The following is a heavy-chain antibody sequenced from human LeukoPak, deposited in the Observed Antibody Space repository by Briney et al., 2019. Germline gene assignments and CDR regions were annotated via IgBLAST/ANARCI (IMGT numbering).Heavy chain of an antibody. CDR2: IWYDGSNK. Sequence: GGSLRPSCAASGFTFSSYGMHWVRQAPGKGLEWVAVIWYDGSNKYYADSVKGRFTISRDNSKNTLYLQMNSLRAEDTAVYYCARDRKSGSYSVGPQGYWGQGTLVTVSS. J-gene: IGHJ4*02. CDR1: GFTFSSYG. CDR3: ARDRKSGSYSVGPQGY. V-gene: IGHV3-33*01. D-gene: IGHD1-26*01.